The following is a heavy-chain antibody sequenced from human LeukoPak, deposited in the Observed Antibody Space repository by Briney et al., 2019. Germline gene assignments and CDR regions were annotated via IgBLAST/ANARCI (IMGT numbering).Heavy chain of an antibody. CDR3: ARGDGAYYYDSSGYYPSLYFDY. Sequence: PSETLSLTCAVYGGSFSGYYWSWIRQPPGKGLEWIGEINHSGSTNYNPSLKSRVTISVDTSKNQFSLKLSSVTAADTAVYYCARGDGAYYYDSSGYYPSLYFDYWGQGTLVTVSS. J-gene: IGHJ4*02. V-gene: IGHV4-34*01. CDR1: GGSFSGYY. D-gene: IGHD3-22*01. CDR2: INHSGST.